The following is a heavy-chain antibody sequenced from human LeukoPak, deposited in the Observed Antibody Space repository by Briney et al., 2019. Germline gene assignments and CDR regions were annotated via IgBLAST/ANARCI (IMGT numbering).Heavy chain of an antibody. CDR1: VGSICSSCSY. V-gene: IGHV4-61*05. CDR3: ASGATSQYYFDY. CDR2: IYYSGST. J-gene: IGHJ4*02. D-gene: IGHD1-26*01. Sequence: SETLSLTCAVSVGSICSSCSYWGWIRQPPGKGLEWIGYIYYSGSTNYNPSLKSRVTISVDTSKNQFSLKLSSVTAADTAVYYCASGATSQYYFDYWGQGTLVTVSS.